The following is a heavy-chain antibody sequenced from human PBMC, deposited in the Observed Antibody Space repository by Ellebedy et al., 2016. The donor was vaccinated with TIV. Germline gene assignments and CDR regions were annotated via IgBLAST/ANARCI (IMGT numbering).Heavy chain of an antibody. CDR1: GYTFTNYG. J-gene: IGHJ5*02. D-gene: IGHD3-10*01. V-gene: IGHV1-18*04. CDR3: ARDGSGSYNWFDP. Sequence: AASVKVSCKASGYTFTNYGIGWMRQAPGQGLEWMGWISAHSGHTNYGQKVQGRVTMTTDTSANTAYMELRRLRFDDTAVYYCARDGSGSYNWFDPWGQGTLVTVSS. CDR2: ISAHSGHT.